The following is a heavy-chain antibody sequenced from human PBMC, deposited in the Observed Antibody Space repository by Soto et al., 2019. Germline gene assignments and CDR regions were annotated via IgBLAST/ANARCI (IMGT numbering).Heavy chain of an antibody. D-gene: IGHD3-16*01. CDR1: GGSISSGGYY. CDR2: IYYSGST. J-gene: IGHJ4*02. Sequence: SETLSLTCTVSGGSISSGGYYWGWIRQHPGKGLEWIGYIYYSGSTYYNPSLKSRVTISVDTSKNQFSLKLSSVTAADTAVYYCARGGGLMHLFDYWGQGTLVTVSS. CDR3: ARGGGLMHLFDY. V-gene: IGHV4-31*03.